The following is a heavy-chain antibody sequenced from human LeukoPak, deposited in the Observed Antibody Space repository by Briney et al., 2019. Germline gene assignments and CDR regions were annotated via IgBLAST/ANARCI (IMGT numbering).Heavy chain of an antibody. CDR1: GFTFSSYC. CDR2: INSDESST. V-gene: IGHV3-74*01. D-gene: IGHD2-2*01. Sequence: GGSLRLSCAASGFTFSSYCMLWVRQSPGKGLVWVSRINSDESSTSYADSVKGRFTISRDNAKNTLYLQMNSLRAEDTAVYYCARGRGSTSRPNWFDPWGQGTLVTVSS. CDR3: ARGRGSTSRPNWFDP. J-gene: IGHJ5*02.